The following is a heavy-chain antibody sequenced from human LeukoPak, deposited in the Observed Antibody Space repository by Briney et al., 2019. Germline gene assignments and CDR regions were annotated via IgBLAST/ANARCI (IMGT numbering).Heavy chain of an antibody. CDR1: GFTFSSYW. Sequence: GGSLRLSCAASGFTFSSYWMSWVRQAPGKGLEWVANIKQDGSEKYYADSVKGRFTISRDNSKNTLYLQMNSLRAEDTAVYYCARDLYSSSLDYWGQGTLVTVPS. CDR3: ARDLYSSSLDY. D-gene: IGHD6-6*01. V-gene: IGHV3-7*01. J-gene: IGHJ4*02. CDR2: IKQDGSEK.